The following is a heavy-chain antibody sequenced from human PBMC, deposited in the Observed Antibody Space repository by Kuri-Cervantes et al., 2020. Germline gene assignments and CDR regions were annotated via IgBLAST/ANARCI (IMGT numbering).Heavy chain of an antibody. CDR3: ARSITSPDYYYGMDV. V-gene: IGHV4-39*07. CDR1: GGSISSSSYY. Sequence: SETLSLTCTVSGGSISSSSYYWGWIRQPPGKGLEWIGSIYYSGSTYYNPSLKSRVTISVDTSKNQFSLKLSSVTAADTAVYYCARSITSPDYYYGMDVWGQGNTVNVSS. D-gene: IGHD5-12*01. CDR2: IYYSGST. J-gene: IGHJ6*02.